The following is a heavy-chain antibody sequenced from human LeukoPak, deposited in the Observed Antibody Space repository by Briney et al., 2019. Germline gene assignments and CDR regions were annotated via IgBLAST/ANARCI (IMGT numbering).Heavy chain of an antibody. D-gene: IGHD3-22*01. CDR1: GYSISSGYY. CDR2: IYHNGST. J-gene: IGHJ4*02. CDR3: ARVVITYYFDY. V-gene: IGHV4-38-2*02. Sequence: SETLSLXCTVSGYSISSGYYWGWIRQPPRKGLEWIGGIYHNGSTSYNPSLKSRVTISVDTSKTQFSLKLSSVTAADTAVYYCARVVITYYFDYWGQRTLVTVSS.